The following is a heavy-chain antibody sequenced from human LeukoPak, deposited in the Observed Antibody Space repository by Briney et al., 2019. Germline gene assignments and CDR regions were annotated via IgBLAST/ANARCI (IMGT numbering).Heavy chain of an antibody. J-gene: IGHJ5*02. V-gene: IGHV4-34*01. D-gene: IGHD3-9*01. CDR2: INHSGST. CDR1: GGSFSGYY. Sequence: PSETLSLTCAVYGGSFSGYYWSWIRQPPGKGLEWIGEINHSGSTNYNPSLKSQVTISVDTSKNQFSLKLSSVTAADTAVYYCARVYDILTGYHWFDPWGQGTLVTVSS. CDR3: ARVYDILTGYHWFDP.